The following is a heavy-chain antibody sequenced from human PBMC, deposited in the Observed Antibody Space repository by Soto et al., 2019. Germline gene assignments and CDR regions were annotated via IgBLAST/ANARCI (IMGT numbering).Heavy chain of an antibody. CDR2: IYYSGST. V-gene: IGHV4-39*01. Sequence: SETLSLTCTVSGGSISSSSYYWGWIRQPPGKGLEWIGSIYYSGSTYYNPSLKSRVTISVDTSKNQFSLKLSSVTAADTAVYYCAGTAVLMVYAINYYGMDVWGQGTTVTVSS. J-gene: IGHJ6*02. CDR3: AGTAVLMVYAINYYGMDV. D-gene: IGHD2-8*01. CDR1: GGSISSSSYY.